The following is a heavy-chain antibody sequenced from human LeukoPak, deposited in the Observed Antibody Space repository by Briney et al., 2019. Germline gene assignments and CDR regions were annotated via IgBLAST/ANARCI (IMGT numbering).Heavy chain of an antibody. CDR2: ISGSGGST. V-gene: IGHV3-23*01. Sequence: GGSPRLSCAASGYTFSSYAMSWVRQAPGKGLEWVSAISGSGGSTYYADSVKGRFTISRDNSKNTLYLQMNSLRAEDTAVYYCAKDLTPHYYGSGSPWYFDLWGRGTLVTVSS. CDR3: AKDLTPHYYGSGSPWYFDL. CDR1: GYTFSSYA. D-gene: IGHD3-10*01. J-gene: IGHJ2*01.